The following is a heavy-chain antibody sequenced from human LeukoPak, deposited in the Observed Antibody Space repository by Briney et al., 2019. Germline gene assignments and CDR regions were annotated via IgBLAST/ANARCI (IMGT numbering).Heavy chain of an antibody. V-gene: IGHV3-7*03. CDR3: ARSIPYGTTWYGRSDY. CDR1: GFPFSSYS. CDR2: IKPDGTTK. Sequence: PGGSLSLSCAASGFPFSSYSMTWVRQAPGKGLEWVANIKPDGTTKFYVDSVKGRFTISRDNALNSLYLQMNSLRAEDTAIYYCARSIPYGTTWYGRSDYWGQGTLVTVSS. D-gene: IGHD6-13*01. J-gene: IGHJ4*02.